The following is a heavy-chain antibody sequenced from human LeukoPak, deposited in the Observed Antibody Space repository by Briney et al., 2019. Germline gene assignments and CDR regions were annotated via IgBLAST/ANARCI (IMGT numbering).Heavy chain of an antibody. CDR2: ISNIDSTI. J-gene: IGHJ6*02. D-gene: IGHD4-17*01. CDR1: RGSISSSTYY. Sequence: LSLTCTVSRGSISSSTYYWSWVRQAPGKGLEWVSYISNIDSTIHYADSVKGRFTISRDNAKNSLYLQMSSLRAEDTAVYYCARVTDDYGDYYYGMDVWGQGTTVTVSS. V-gene: IGHV3-48*03. CDR3: ARVTDDYGDYYYGMDV.